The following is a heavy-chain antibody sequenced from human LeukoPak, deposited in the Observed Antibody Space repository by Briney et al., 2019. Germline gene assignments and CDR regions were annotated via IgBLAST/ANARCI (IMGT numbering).Heavy chain of an antibody. V-gene: IGHV4-39*01. CDR3: ARPRQGTLSYVDS. Sequence: SETLSLTSTVSGGSISSGTYSWGWMRQPPGKGLEWIGSTYYSGSTYYNPSLKSRVTIFRDNSKNQSSLNQNSVTAADTAVYYCARPRQGTLSYVDSWGQGTLVSVSS. D-gene: IGHD2/OR15-2a*01. CDR1: GGSISSGTYS. J-gene: IGHJ4*02. CDR2: TYYSGST.